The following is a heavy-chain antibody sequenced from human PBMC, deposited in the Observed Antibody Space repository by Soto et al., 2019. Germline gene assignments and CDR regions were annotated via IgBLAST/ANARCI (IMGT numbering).Heavy chain of an antibody. CDR3: AREVRTYYYDSSGYYQRPEC. Sequence: QVQLQESGPGLVKPSQTLSLTCTVSGGSISSGGYYWSWIRQHPGKGLEWIGYIYYSGSTYYNPSLKSRVTISVDTSKNQFSLKLSSVTAADTAVYYCAREVRTYYYDSSGYYQRPECWGQGTLVTVSS. V-gene: IGHV4-31*03. D-gene: IGHD3-22*01. CDR1: GGSISSGGYY. CDR2: IYYSGST. J-gene: IGHJ4*02.